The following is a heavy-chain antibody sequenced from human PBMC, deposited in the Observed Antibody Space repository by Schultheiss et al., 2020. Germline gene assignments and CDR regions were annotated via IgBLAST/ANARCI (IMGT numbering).Heavy chain of an antibody. CDR2: ISSSGSTI. CDR1: GFTFSSYA. V-gene: IGHV3-48*04. CDR3: ARGGLYCSSTSCYYGPAYYYYYMDV. Sequence: GGSLRLSCAASGFTFSSYAMHWVRQAPGKGLEWVSYISSSGSTIYYADSVKGRFTISRDNAKNSLYLQMNSLRAEDTAVYYCARGGLYCSSTSCYYGPAYYYYYMDVWGKGTTVTVSS. J-gene: IGHJ6*03. D-gene: IGHD2-2*01.